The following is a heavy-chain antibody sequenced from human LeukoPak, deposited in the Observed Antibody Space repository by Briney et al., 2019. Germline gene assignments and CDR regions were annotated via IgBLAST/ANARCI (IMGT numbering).Heavy chain of an antibody. CDR2: NHHNGTR. Sequence: TGTLTLTNGHSDGTSKSGNWWTWVRQSPGKGLEWIGENHHNGTRNYNPSLKSRVTISADTFKNHFSLIVTSLTAADTAVYYCAAAPILRGEGGEHYKYGMDVWGQGTTVIVSS. J-gene: IGHJ6*02. CDR3: AAAPILRGEGGEHYKYGMDV. CDR1: DGTSKSGNW. V-gene: IGHV4/OR15-8*01. D-gene: IGHD2-2*02.